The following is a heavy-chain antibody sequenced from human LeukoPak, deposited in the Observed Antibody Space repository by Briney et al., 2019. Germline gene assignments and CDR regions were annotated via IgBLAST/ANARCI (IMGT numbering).Heavy chain of an antibody. Sequence: GGSLRLSCAASGFTFDDYAMHWVRQAPGEGLEWVSGISWNSDKTAYADSVKGRFSVSRDNAKNSLYLQMNSLRAEDTALYYCTKASSSWLGAEYFQNWGQGTRVTVSS. D-gene: IGHD6-13*01. CDR1: GFTFDDYA. J-gene: IGHJ1*01. CDR3: TKASSSWLGAEYFQN. CDR2: ISWNSDKT. V-gene: IGHV3-9*01.